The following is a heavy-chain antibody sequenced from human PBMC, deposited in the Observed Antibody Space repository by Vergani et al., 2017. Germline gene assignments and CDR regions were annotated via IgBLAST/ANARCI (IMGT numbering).Heavy chain of an antibody. V-gene: IGHV1-69-2*01. D-gene: IGHD3-22*01. CDR2: VDPEDGET. CDR3: VKGSDSSGYVDY. CDR1: GYTFTDYY. J-gene: IGHJ4*02. Sequence: EVQLVQSGAEVKKPGATVKISCKVSGYTFTDYYMHWLQQAPGKGLEWMGLVDPEDGETISAEKFQGRVTITADTSTDTAYMELSSLISEDTAVYYCVKGSDSSGYVDYWGQGTLVTVSS.